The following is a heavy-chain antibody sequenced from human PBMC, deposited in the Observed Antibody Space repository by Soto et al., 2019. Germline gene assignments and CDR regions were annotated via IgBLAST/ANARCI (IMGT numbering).Heavy chain of an antibody. Sequence: GGSLRLSCAASGFTFSSYAMHWVRQAPGKGLEWVAVISYDGSNKYYADSVKGRFTISRDNSKNTLYLQMNSLRAEDTAVYYCAREPGYSYGFDYWGQGTLVTVSS. CDR2: ISYDGSNK. CDR1: GFTFSSYA. CDR3: AREPGYSYGFDY. D-gene: IGHD5-18*01. J-gene: IGHJ4*02. V-gene: IGHV3-30-3*01.